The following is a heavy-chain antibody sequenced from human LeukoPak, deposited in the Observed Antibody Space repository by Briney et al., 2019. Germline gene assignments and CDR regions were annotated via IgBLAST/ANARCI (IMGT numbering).Heavy chain of an antibody. Sequence: GGSLRLSCAASGFTFSSYGMHWVRQAPGKGLEWVAVIWYDGSNKYYADSVKGRFTISRDNSKNTLYLQMNSLRAEDTAVYYCARDIPNGRPVSGMDVWGQGTTVTVSS. CDR1: GFTFSSYG. D-gene: IGHD2-2*02. J-gene: IGHJ6*02. V-gene: IGHV3-33*01. CDR3: ARDIPNGRPVSGMDV. CDR2: IWYDGSNK.